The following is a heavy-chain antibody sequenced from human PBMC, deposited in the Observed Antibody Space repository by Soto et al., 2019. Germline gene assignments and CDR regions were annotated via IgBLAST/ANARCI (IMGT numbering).Heavy chain of an antibody. D-gene: IGHD3-10*01. J-gene: IGHJ6*03. CDR2: IYYSGST. Sequence: SETLSLTCTVSGGSISSGGYYWSWIRQHPGKGLEWIGYIYYSGSTYYNPSLKSRVTISVDTSKNQFSLKLSSVTAADTAVYYWASWFFGRASGYMDVGGKGTTVTVPS. CDR1: GGSISSGGYY. V-gene: IGHV4-31*03. CDR3: ASWFFGRASGYMDV.